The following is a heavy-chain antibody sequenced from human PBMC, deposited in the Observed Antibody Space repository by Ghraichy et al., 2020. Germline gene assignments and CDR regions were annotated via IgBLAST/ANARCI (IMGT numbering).Heavy chain of an antibody. D-gene: IGHD1-7*01. CDR3: ARGINYFDP. CDR1: GYSFTNYG. V-gene: IGHV1-18*01. J-gene: IGHJ5*02. Sequence: ASAKVSCKTSGYSFTNYGITWVRQAPGQGLEWMGWITTSKGNTHSAQRLQGRVTMTADTSTSTVYMELTSLTYDDTAVYYCARGINYFDPWGQGTLVTVSS. CDR2: ITTSKGNT.